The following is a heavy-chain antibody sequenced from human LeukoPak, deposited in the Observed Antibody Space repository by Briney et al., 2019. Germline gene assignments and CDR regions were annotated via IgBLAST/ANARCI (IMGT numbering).Heavy chain of an antibody. CDR1: GYTFTSYD. CDR2: MNPNSGKS. J-gene: IGHJ6*03. CDR3: ARCKPESYQLLYYFYFMFV. V-gene: IGHV1-8*01. Sequence: GSSVKVSCKASGYTFTSYDINWVGQAAGQGGEGMGWMNPNSGKSGYAQKFQGRLTMTRNTSIITAYTELSSLRSEDPSVYYCARCKPESYQLLYYFYFMFVCGKGTTVTVSS. D-gene: IGHD2-2*01.